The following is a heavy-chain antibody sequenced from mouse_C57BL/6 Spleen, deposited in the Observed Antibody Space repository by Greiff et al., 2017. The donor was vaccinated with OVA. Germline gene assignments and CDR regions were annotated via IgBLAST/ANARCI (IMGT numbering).Heavy chain of an antibody. CDR2: IWRGGST. J-gene: IGHJ4*01. Sequence: VKLVESGPGLVQPSQSLSISCTVSGFSLTSYGVHWVRQSPGKGLEWLGVIWRGGSTNYHAAFISRKSISKDNSNSQVFVKMNSLQSDDTAIYYCARNQAYYSDDPYYYAMDYWGQGTSVTVSS. D-gene: IGHD2-12*01. CDR1: GFSLTSYG. CDR3: ARNQAYYSDDPYYYAMDY. V-gene: IGHV2-2*01.